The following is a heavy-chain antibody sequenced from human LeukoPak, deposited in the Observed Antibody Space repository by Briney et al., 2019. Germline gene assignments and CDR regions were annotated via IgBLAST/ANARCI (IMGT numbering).Heavy chain of an antibody. J-gene: IGHJ4*02. CDR3: ARLEWVITFGGVIAPYYFDY. CDR2: IYPGDSDT. Sequence: GESLKISCKGSGYSFTSYWIGWVRQMPGKGLEWMGIIYPGDSDTRYSPSFQGQVTISADKSISTAYLQWSSLKASDTAMYYCARLEWVITFGGVIAPYYFDYWGQGTLVTVSS. CDR1: GYSFTSYW. V-gene: IGHV5-51*01. D-gene: IGHD3-16*02.